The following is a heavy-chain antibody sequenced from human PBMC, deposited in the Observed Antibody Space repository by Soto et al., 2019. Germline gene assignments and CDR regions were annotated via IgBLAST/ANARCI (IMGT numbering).Heavy chain of an antibody. CDR2: ISSSSSTI. D-gene: IGHD2-2*01. J-gene: IGHJ5*02. CDR3: ASRSGSSTSRNWFDP. V-gene: IGHV3-48*01. Sequence: EVQLVESGGGLVQPGGSLRLSCAASGFTFSGYSMNWVRQAPGKGLEWVSYISSSSSTIYYADSVRGRFTISRDNAKNSLSLQMNSLRAEDTAVYYCASRSGSSTSRNWFDPCGQGTLVTVSS. CDR1: GFTFSGYS.